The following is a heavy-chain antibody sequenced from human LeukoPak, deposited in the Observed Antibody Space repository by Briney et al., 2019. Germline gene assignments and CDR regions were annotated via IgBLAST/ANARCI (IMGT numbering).Heavy chain of an antibody. Sequence: SETLSLTCTVSGGSISSGSYYWSWIRQPAGKGLEWIGRIYTSGSTNYNPSLRSRVTISVDTSKNQFSLKLSSVTAADTAVYYCARDTYYYDSSGYWADYWGQGTLVTVSS. J-gene: IGHJ4*02. CDR3: ARDTYYYDSSGYWADY. D-gene: IGHD3-22*01. CDR2: IYTSGST. CDR1: GGSISSGSYY. V-gene: IGHV4-61*02.